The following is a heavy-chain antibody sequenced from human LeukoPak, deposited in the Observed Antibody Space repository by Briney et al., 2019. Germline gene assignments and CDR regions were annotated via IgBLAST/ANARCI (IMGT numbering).Heavy chain of an antibody. CDR3: GASPSATGAERYY. Sequence: GKSLKISCKGSGYTFSTYWIGWVRQMPGKGLEWMGVIYPPQSDAKYSPSFRGQVSISVDKSISTVYLQWNSLKASDSAMYYCGASPSATGAERYYWGQGTLVTVSS. J-gene: IGHJ4*02. V-gene: IGHV5-51*01. D-gene: IGHD3-9*01. CDR2: IYPPQSDA. CDR1: GYTFSTYW.